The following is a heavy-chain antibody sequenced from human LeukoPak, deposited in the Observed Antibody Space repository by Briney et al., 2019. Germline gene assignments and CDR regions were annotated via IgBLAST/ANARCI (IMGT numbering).Heavy chain of an antibody. J-gene: IGHJ3*02. Sequence: ASVKVSCKASGYTFTSYGISWVRQAPGQGLEWMGWISAYNGNTNYTQKFQGRVTMTRDTSISTAYMELNSLRSDDTAIYYCARTSAFDIWGQGTMVTVS. CDR3: ARTSAFDI. V-gene: IGHV1-18*01. D-gene: IGHD6-6*01. CDR2: ISAYNGNT. CDR1: GYTFTSYG.